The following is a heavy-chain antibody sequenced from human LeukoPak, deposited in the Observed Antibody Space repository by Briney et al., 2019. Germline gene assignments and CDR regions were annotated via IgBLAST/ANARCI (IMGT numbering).Heavy chain of an antibody. CDR2: ISGSGGST. D-gene: IGHD2-15*01. Sequence: GGSMRLSCAAYGFTFSSYAMSWVRQAPGKGLEWVSAISGSGGSTYYADSVKGWFTISRDNPKNTLYLKMNSLRAEDTAVYYCARAVRYCSGGSCYYFDYWGQGTLVTVSS. V-gene: IGHV3-23*01. J-gene: IGHJ4*02. CDR3: ARAVRYCSGGSCYYFDY. CDR1: GFTFSSYA.